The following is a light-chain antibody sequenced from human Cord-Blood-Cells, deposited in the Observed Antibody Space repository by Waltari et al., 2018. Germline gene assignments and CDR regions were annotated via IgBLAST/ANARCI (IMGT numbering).Light chain of an antibody. J-gene: IGLJ2*01. Sequence: QSVLTQPPPASGTPGQRVTISYSASSSNLGRKPVYWYQQPPGTAPTLLIYRNNQRPSGVPDRFSGSKSGTSASLAISGLRSEDEADYYCAAWDDSLSGVVFGGGTKLTVL. CDR2: RNN. V-gene: IGLV1-47*01. CDR3: AAWDDSLSGVV. CDR1: SSNLGRKP.